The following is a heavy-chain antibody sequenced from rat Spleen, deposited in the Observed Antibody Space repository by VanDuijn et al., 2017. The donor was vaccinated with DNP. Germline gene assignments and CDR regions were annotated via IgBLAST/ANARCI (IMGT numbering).Heavy chain of an antibody. CDR1: GFTFSNYD. Sequence: EVRLVESGGGLVQPGRSLKLSCAASGFTFSNYDMAWVRQSPTKGLEWVASITGGGGTTSYPDSVKGRFTISRDNAKNTLYLQMDSLRSEDTATYYCSTRRSSYPYTWFAYWGQGTLVTVSS. V-gene: IGHV5S13*01. J-gene: IGHJ3*01. CDR2: ITGGGGTT. D-gene: IGHD1-2*01. CDR3: STRRSSYPYTWFAY.